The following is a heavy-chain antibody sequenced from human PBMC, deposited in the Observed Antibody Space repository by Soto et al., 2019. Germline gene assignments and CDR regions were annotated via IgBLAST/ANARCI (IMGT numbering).Heavy chain of an antibody. CDR3: ANRARALYYYGMDV. J-gene: IGHJ6*02. CDR2: ISGSGDST. V-gene: IGHV3-23*01. CDR1: GFTFSRYD. Sequence: GGSLRLSCAASGFTFSRYDMTWVRQAPGKWLEWVSVISGSGDSTYYADSVKGRFTISRDNSKNALYLQMNSLRAEDTAVYYCANRARALYYYGMDVWGQGTTVNVSS.